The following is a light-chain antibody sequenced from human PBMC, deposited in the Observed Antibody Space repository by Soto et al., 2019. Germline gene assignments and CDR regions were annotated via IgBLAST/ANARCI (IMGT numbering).Light chain of an antibody. Sequence: DIQMTQSPSTLSASVGDRASITCRASQNIGRRLAWYQQKPAKTPKLLIYGASNLHSGVPSRFSASGSGTEFTLTISSLQPDDFATYYCQQYSDNSWTFGQGTKVDIK. CDR1: QNIGRR. V-gene: IGKV1-5*03. CDR3: QQYSDNSWT. J-gene: IGKJ1*01. CDR2: GAS.